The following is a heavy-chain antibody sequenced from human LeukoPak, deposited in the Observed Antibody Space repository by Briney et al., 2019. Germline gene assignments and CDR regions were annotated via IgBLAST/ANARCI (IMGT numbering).Heavy chain of an antibody. CDR1: GTYISDYY. J-gene: IGHJ5*02. CDR3: AGGKEYYDSWSGHYTEGWFDP. CDR2: IYSSGRT. D-gene: IGHD3-3*01. V-gene: IGHV4-4*07. Sequence: PSETLSLTCTVSGTYISDYYWSWIRQPAGKGLEWIGRIYSSGRTNYNPSLKSRATMSIDTSKNQFSLKLSSMTAADTAVYYCAGGKEYYDSWSGHYTEGWFDPWGQGSLVTVSS.